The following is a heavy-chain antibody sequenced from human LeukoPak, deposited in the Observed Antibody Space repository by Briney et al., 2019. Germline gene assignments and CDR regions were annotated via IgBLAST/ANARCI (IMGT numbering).Heavy chain of an antibody. CDR3: ARDQSVFPAAHPVGAFDI. V-gene: IGHV3-23*01. J-gene: IGHJ3*02. CDR2: ISGSGGST. Sequence: GGSLRLSCAASGFTFSSYAMSWVRQAPGKGLEWVSAISGSGGSTYYADSVKGRFTISRDNSKNTLYLQMNSLRAEDTAVYYCARDQSVFPAAHPVGAFDIWGQGTMVTVSS. D-gene: IGHD2-2*01. CDR1: GFTFSSYA.